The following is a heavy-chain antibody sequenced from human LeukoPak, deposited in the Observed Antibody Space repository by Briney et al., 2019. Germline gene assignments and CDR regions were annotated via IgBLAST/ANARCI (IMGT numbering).Heavy chain of an antibody. Sequence: GGSLRLSCAASGFSLSNYAVSWVRQAPGKGLEWVSAISGTGASTYYADSVKGRFTISRDNSKTTLYLQMNSLRAEDTAVYYCAKEVVWYYGSGSPNIDYWGQGTLVTVSS. D-gene: IGHD3-10*01. CDR2: ISGTGAST. CDR1: GFSLSNYA. J-gene: IGHJ4*02. V-gene: IGHV3-23*01. CDR3: AKEVVWYYGSGSPNIDY.